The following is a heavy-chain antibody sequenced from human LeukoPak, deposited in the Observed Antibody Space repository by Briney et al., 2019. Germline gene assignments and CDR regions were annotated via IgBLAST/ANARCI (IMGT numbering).Heavy chain of an antibody. D-gene: IGHD2-2*01. J-gene: IGHJ4*02. Sequence: GGSLRLSCAASGFAFSTYGMHSVRQAPGKGLEWVAVMSHDGSNKYYADSVKGRSTISRDNSKNTLYLQKNSLRAEDTAVYYCGKSGCSSTTCYVDYWGQGTLVSASS. CDR2: MSHDGSNK. CDR3: GKSGCSSTTCYVDY. CDR1: GFAFSTYG. V-gene: IGHV3-30*18.